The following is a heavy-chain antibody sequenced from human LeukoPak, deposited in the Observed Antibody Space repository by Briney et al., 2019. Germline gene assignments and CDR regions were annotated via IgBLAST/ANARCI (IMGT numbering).Heavy chain of an antibody. CDR1: GYTFTSYY. CDR3: ARDGENIVATIVGHFDY. CDR2: INPSGGST. D-gene: IGHD5-12*01. Sequence: GASVKVSCKASGYTFTSYYMHWVRQAPGQGLEWMVIINPSGGSTSYAQKFQGRVTMTRDTSTSTVYMELSSLRSEDTAVYYCARDGENIVATIVGHFDYWGQGTPVTVSS. J-gene: IGHJ4*02. V-gene: IGHV1-46*01.